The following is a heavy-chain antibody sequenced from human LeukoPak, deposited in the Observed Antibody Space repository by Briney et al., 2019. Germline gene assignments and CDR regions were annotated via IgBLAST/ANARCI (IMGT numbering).Heavy chain of an antibody. J-gene: IGHJ5*02. V-gene: IGHV4-4*02. CDR1: GVSISSSNW. D-gene: IGHD6-13*01. Sequence: SETLSLTCAVSGVSISSSNWWCWVRPPPGKGLGWIGEIYHSGSTNYNPSLKSRVTISVDKSKNQFSLKLSSVTAADTAAYYCARYLAAANWFDPWGQGTLVTVPS. CDR3: ARYLAAANWFDP. CDR2: IYHSGST.